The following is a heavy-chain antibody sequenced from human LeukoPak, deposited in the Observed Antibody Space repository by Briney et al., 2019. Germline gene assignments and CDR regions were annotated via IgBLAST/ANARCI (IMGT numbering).Heavy chain of an antibody. CDR1: GYSISTSYY. CDR2: IYHSGNT. J-gene: IGHJ4*02. V-gene: IGHV4-38-2*02. CDR3: ARWAVGATFDY. Sequence: SETLSLTCTVSGYSISTSYYWGWIRQPPGKGLEWIGSIYHSGNTYYNPSLKSRVTISVDTSKNQFSLKLNSVTAADTAVYYCARWAVGATFDYWGQGTLVTVSS. D-gene: IGHD1-26*01.